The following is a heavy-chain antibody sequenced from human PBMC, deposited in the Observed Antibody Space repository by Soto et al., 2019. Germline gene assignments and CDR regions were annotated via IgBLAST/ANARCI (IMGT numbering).Heavy chain of an antibody. CDR2: TSYDGDDK. V-gene: IGHV3-30*18. CDR1: GFTFTNYG. J-gene: IGHJ4*02. CDR3: GQGRGRAVGRGDWGQYFDS. Sequence: QVQLVESGGGVVQPGRSVRLSCAASGFTFTNYGMHWVRQAPGKGLEWVAGTSYDGDDKYYADSVKARFTISRDNSKSTLYLQMNSLRAEDSAVSHCGQGRGRAVGRGDWGQYFDSWGQGTLVTVSS. D-gene: IGHD2-21*02.